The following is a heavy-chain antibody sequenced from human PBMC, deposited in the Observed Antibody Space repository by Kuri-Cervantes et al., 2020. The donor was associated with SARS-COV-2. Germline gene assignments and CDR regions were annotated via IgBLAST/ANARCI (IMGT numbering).Heavy chain of an antibody. J-gene: IGHJ4*02. D-gene: IGHD3-10*01. CDR2: IYTSGST. CDR3: ASVPGIGYYFDY. CDR1: GGSISSGSYY. V-gene: IGHV4-61*09. Sequence: LRLSCTVSGGSISSGSYYWSWIRQPAGKGLEWIGHIYTSGSTNYNPSLKSRVTISVDTSKNQFSLKLSSVTAADTAVYYCASVPGIGYYFDYWGQGTLVTVSS.